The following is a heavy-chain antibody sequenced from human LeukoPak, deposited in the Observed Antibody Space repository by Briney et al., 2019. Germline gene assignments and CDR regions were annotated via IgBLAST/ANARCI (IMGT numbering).Heavy chain of an antibody. V-gene: IGHV3-23*01. CDR2: ISGSGGST. Sequence: PGGSLRLSCAASGFTFSSYAMSWVRQAPGKGLEWVSAISGSGGSTYYADSVKGRFTISRDNSKNTLYLQMNSLRAEDTAVYYCAKDTGHRYVWGSDAFDIWGQGTMVTVSS. CDR1: GFTFSSYA. CDR3: AKDTGHRYVWGSDAFDI. D-gene: IGHD3-16*01. J-gene: IGHJ3*02.